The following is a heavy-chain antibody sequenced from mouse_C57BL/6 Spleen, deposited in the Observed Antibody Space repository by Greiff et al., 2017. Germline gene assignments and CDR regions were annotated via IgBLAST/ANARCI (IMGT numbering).Heavy chain of an antibody. Sequence: VQLQQPGAELVKPGASVKMSCKASGYTFTSSWITWVKQSPGQGLEWIGDIYPGSGSTNYNEKFKSKATLTVDTSSSTAYMQLSSLTSEDSAVYYCARSSTVVAKDWYFDVWGTGTTGTVSS. CDR2: IYPGSGST. CDR1: GYTFTSSW. CDR3: ARSSTVVAKDWYFDV. V-gene: IGHV1-55*01. D-gene: IGHD1-1*01. J-gene: IGHJ1*03.